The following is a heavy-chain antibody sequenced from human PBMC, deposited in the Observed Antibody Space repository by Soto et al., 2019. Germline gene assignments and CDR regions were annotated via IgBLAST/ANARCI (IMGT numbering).Heavy chain of an antibody. CDR3: AKDGLAQLVFSGYYYMDV. D-gene: IGHD6-6*01. Sequence: GGSLRLSCAASGFTFSSYAMSWVRQAPGKGLEWVSAISGSGGSTYYADSVKGRFTISRDNSKNTLYLQMNSLRAEDTAVYYCAKDGLAQLVFSGYYYMDVWGKGTTVTVSS. V-gene: IGHV3-23*01. J-gene: IGHJ6*03. CDR2: ISGSGGST. CDR1: GFTFSSYA.